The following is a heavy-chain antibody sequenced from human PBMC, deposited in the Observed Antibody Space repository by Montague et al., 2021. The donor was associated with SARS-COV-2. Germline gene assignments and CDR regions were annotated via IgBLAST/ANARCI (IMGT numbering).Heavy chain of an antibody. Sequence: SETLSLTCSVSSGSIISSGYYWGWLRQPPGKELEWIVNIYYSGTTYYNPTLQSRGTISVDTSKNHLSLRLSSVTAADTAVYSCASGMIRGVTTPFDYWGQGSQVTVSS. D-gene: IGHD3-10*01. CDR3: ASGMIRGVTTPFDY. V-gene: IGHV4-39*02. J-gene: IGHJ4*02. CDR1: SGSIISSGYY. CDR2: IYYSGTT.